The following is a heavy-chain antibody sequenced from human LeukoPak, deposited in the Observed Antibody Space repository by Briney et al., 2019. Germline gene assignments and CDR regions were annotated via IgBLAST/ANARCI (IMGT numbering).Heavy chain of an antibody. D-gene: IGHD4-17*01. CDR1: GGSISSGDYY. CDR3: ARESGERPPSDYYGMDV. Sequence: PSETLSLTCTVSGGSISSGDYYWSWIRQPPGKGLEWIGYIYYSGSTYYNPSLKSRVTISVDTSKNQFSLKLSSVTAADTAVYYCARESGERPPSDYYGMDVWGQGTTVTVSS. J-gene: IGHJ6*02. V-gene: IGHV4-30-4*01. CDR2: IYYSGST.